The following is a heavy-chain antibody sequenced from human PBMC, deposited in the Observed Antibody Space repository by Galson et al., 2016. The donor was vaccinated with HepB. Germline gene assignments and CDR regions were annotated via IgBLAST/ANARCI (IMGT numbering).Heavy chain of an antibody. CDR3: ARGSGGYDFWSGYATVRFDP. D-gene: IGHD3-3*01. V-gene: IGHV4-59*01. CDR1: GTSIRSYY. CDR2: IHDSGTT. J-gene: IGHJ5*02. Sequence: LSLTCTVSGTSIRSYYWSWIRPPPGKGLEWIGYIHDSGTTNYNPSLKSRISISVGKSKNQFSLKLSSVTAADTAFYYCARGSGGYDFWSGYATVRFDPWGQGTLVTVSS.